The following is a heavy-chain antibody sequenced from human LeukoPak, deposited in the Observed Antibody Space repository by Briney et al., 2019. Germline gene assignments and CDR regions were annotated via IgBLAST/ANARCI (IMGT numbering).Heavy chain of an antibody. Sequence: SVKLSCTASGATFTSYAISWVRQAPGQGLEWMGGIIPIFGIANYAQKFQGRVTITADESTSTAYMDLSSLRSEDPAAYYCARGPQRVLGGATGHFGYWGQGTLVTVSS. J-gene: IGHJ4*02. CDR1: GATFTSYA. V-gene: IGHV1-69*13. CDR2: IIPIFGIA. D-gene: IGHD1-26*01. CDR3: ARGPQRVLGGATGHFGY.